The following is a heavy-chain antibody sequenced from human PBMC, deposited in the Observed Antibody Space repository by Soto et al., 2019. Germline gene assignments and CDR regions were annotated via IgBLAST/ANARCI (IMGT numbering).Heavy chain of an antibody. CDR1: GGSFSGYS. V-gene: IGHV4-34*01. CDR3: ARGLFSENYYSGGWYYFDY. J-gene: IGHJ4*02. CDR2: INHSGST. Sequence: QVQLQQWGAGLLKPSETLSLTCAVSGGSFSGYSWTWIRQSPGKGLEGIGQINHSGSTTYNPSLKSRVTISLATSNNQFSLDLSSVTAADTAVYYCARGLFSENYYSGGWYYFDYWGQGTLVTVSS. D-gene: IGHD1-26*01.